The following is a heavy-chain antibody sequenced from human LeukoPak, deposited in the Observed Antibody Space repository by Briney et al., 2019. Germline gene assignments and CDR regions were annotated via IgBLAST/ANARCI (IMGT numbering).Heavy chain of an antibody. CDR2: ISWSSGSI. CDR3: LTSSFDH. V-gene: IGHV3-9*01. J-gene: IGHJ4*02. Sequence: GGSLRLSCAASGFTFSSYGMHWVRQAPGKGLEWVSGISWSSGSIGYAEPVKGRFTVSRDNTINSLYLQMDSLRVEDTALYYCLTSSFDHWGQGTLVTVSS. CDR1: GFTFSSYG.